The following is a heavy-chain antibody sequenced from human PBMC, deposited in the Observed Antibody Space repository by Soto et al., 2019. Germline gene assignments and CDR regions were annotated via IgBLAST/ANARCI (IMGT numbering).Heavy chain of an antibody. J-gene: IGHJ5*02. CDR1: GFTFSSYW. CDR3: ARDWGNGELLWFGESNNWFDP. V-gene: IGHV3-7*03. D-gene: IGHD3-10*01. Sequence: EVQLVESGGGLVQPGGSLRLSCASSGFTFSSYWMSWVRQAPGKGLEWVANIKQDGSEKYYVDSVKGRFTISRDNAKNSLYLQMNGLRAEDTAVYYCARDWGNGELLWFGESNNWFDPWGQGTLVTVSS. CDR2: IKQDGSEK.